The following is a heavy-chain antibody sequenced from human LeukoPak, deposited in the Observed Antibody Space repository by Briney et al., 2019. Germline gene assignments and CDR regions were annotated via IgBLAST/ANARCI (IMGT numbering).Heavy chain of an antibody. J-gene: IGHJ4*02. V-gene: IGHV4-39*07. CDR1: GGTSSSSSDY. D-gene: IGHD6-19*01. CDR2: IYYSGST. CDR3: ASLEEDSSGWYPRGDY. Sequence: SEALPLTCSVAGGTSSSSSDYWGWIRQPPEKGLEWIGSIYYSGSTYYNPSLKSRVTISVDTSKNQFSLKLSSVTAADTAVYYCASLEEDSSGWYPRGDYWGQGTLVTVSS.